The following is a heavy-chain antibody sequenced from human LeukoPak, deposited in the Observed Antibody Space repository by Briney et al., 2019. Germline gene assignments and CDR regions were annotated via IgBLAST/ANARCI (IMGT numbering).Heavy chain of an antibody. CDR2: INPDGSES. J-gene: IGHJ6*04. Sequence: GGSLRLSCVALEFDPTYFGMTWGRRAPGKGLEWLANINPDGSESFNLDAVRGRFTTSRDNAKKSLYLQMNRLRAEDTAVYYCATFVGTVSGSYTVPGGLLVWGKGTTVSVSS. D-gene: IGHD3-16*02. CDR3: ATFVGTVSGSYTVPGGLLV. V-gene: IGHV3-7*01. CDR1: EFDPTYFG.